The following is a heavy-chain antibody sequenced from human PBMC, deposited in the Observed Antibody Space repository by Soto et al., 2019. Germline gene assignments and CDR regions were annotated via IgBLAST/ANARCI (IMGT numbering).Heavy chain of an antibody. Sequence: GASVKVSCKASGYIFTNYDINWVRQATGQGLEYLGWINPNSGNTGYVQKFQGRVTMTRNTSINTAYMELNSLRSEDTAVYYCARDSRSPFDYWGQGTLVTVSS. CDR2: INPNSGNT. V-gene: IGHV1-8*01. J-gene: IGHJ4*02. CDR3: ARDSRSPFDY. CDR1: GYIFTNYD.